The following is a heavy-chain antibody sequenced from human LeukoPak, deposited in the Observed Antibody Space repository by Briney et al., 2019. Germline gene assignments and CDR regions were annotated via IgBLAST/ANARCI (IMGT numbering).Heavy chain of an antibody. CDR2: ISYDGSNK. Sequence: GRSLRLSCAASGFTFSSYAMHWVRQAPGKGLGWVGVISYDGSNKYYADSVKGRFTISRDNSKNTLYLQMNSLRAEDTAVYYCARDRNYYYGMDVWGQGTTVTVSS. CDR3: ARDRNYYYGMDV. CDR1: GFTFSSYA. J-gene: IGHJ6*02. V-gene: IGHV3-30*14.